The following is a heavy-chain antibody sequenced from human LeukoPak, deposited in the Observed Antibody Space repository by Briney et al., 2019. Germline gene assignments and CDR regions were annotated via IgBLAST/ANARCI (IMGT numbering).Heavy chain of an antibody. J-gene: IGHJ4*02. Sequence: ASVKVSCKASGYTFTGYYMHWVRQAPGRGLEWMGRINPNSGGTNYAQKFQGRVTMTRDTSISTAYMELSRLRSDDTAVYYCARDGSKYSSSWTYWGQGTLVTVSS. CDR1: GYTFTGYY. CDR3: ARDGSKYSSSWTY. V-gene: IGHV1-2*06. D-gene: IGHD6-13*01. CDR2: INPNSGGT.